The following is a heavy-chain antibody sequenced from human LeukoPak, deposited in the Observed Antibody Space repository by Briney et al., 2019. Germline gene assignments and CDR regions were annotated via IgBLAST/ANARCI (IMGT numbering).Heavy chain of an antibody. CDR2: IYYSGST. CDR3: AGLGGYSYGQYYYYGMDV. Sequence: SETLSLTCTVSGGSISSYYWSWIRQPPGKGLEWIGYIYYSGSTNYNPSLKSRVTISVDTSKNQFSLKLSSVTAADTAMYYCAGLGGYSYGQYYYYGMDVWGQGTTVTVSS. CDR1: GGSISSYY. D-gene: IGHD5-18*01. J-gene: IGHJ6*02. V-gene: IGHV4-59*08.